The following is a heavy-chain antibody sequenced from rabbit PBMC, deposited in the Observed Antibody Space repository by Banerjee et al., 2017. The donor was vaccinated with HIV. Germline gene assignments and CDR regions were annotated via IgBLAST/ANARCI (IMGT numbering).Heavy chain of an antibody. CDR2: IDPVFGIT. V-gene: IGHV1S7*01. J-gene: IGHJ3*01. CDR3: ARDGAGGSYFAL. D-gene: IGHD8-1*01. CDR1: GFTLSSYY. Sequence: QLEESGGGLVQTGGSLKLSCKASGFTLSSYYMNWVRQAPGKGLEWIGYIDPVFGITYYANWVNGRFSISRENAQNTVFLQMTSLTAADTATYFCARDGAGGSYFALWGQGTLVTVS.